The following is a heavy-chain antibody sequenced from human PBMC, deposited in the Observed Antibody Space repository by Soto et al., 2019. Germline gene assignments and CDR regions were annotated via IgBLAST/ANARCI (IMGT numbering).Heavy chain of an antibody. Sequence: SETLSLTCAVSGGSISSGGYSWSWIRQPPGKGLEWIGYIYHSGSTYYNPSLKSRVTISVDTSKNQFSLKLSSVTAADTAVYYWARSRDGYKPFEYWGQGTLVTVSS. J-gene: IGHJ4*02. V-gene: IGHV4-30-2*01. CDR2: IYHSGST. CDR1: GGSISSGGYS. CDR3: ARSRDGYKPFEY. D-gene: IGHD5-12*01.